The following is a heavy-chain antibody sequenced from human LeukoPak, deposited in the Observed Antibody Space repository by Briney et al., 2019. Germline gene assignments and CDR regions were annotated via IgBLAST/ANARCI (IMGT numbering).Heavy chain of an antibody. V-gene: IGHV1-69*13. CDR3: ARARTPDYYDSSGYYFDY. J-gene: IGHJ4*02. CDR2: IIPIFGTA. D-gene: IGHD3-22*01. CDR1: GGTFSSYA. Sequence: EASVTVSCTASGGTFSSYAISWVRQAPGQGLEWMGGIIPIFGTANYAQKFQGRVTITADESTSTAYMELSSLRSEDTAVYYCARARTPDYYDSSGYYFDYWGQGTLVTVSS.